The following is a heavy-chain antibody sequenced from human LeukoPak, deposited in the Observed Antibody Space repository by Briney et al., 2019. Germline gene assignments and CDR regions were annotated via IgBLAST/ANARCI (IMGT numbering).Heavy chain of an antibody. V-gene: IGHV3-33*01. D-gene: IGHD6-19*01. CDR2: IWYDGSNK. CDR1: GFTFRSYG. CDR3: ARDISSGWYDY. Sequence: GGSLRLSCAASGFTFRSYGMHWVRQAPGKGLEWVALIWYDGSNKYYADSVKSRFTISRDNSKNTLYLQINSLRTEDTAVYYCARDISSGWYDYWGQGTLVTVSS. J-gene: IGHJ4*02.